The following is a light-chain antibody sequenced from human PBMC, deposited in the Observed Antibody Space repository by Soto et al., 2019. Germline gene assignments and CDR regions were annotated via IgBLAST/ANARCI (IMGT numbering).Light chain of an antibody. J-gene: IGKJ1*01. CDR1: QSISIW. CDR3: QHYHEYSWT. Sequence: DIHMTQSPSTLSASVGDRVTITCRASQSISIWLAWYQQKPGKAPNLLIYKTSSLETGVPSRFSGSGSGTEFTLTISSLQPDDFATYYCQHYHEYSWTFGQGPKVEVK. V-gene: IGKV1-5*03. CDR2: KTS.